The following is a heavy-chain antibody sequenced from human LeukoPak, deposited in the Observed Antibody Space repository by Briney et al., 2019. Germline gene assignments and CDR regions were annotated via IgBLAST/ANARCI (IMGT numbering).Heavy chain of an antibody. CDR1: GYTFTSYA. D-gene: IGHD3-22*01. V-gene: IGHV1-69*04. J-gene: IGHJ4*02. CDR2: IIPILGIA. Sequence: SVKVSCKASGYTFTSYAISWVRQAPGQGLEWMGRIIPILGIANYAQKFQGRVTITADKSTSTAYMELSSLRSEDTAVYYCASTSYYYDSSGYYPYFDYWGQGTLVTVSS. CDR3: ASTSYYYDSSGYYPYFDY.